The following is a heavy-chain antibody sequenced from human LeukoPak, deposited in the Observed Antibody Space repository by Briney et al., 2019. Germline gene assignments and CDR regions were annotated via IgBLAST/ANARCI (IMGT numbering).Heavy chain of an antibody. CDR3: WRDLGGDPIDY. Sequence: GASVKVSCKASGYTFTTYGISWVRQAPGQGLQWMGWISAYNGNTNYAQKLQDRVTMTTDTSTSTAYMEPRSLRSDDTAVYYCWRDLGGDPIDYWGQGTLVTVSS. J-gene: IGHJ4*02. CDR2: ISAYNGNT. CDR1: GYTFTTYG. V-gene: IGHV1-18*01. D-gene: IGHD1-26*01.